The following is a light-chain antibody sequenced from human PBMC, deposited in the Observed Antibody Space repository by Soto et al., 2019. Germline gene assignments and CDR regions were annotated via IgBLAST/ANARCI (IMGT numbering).Light chain of an antibody. CDR3: QQSYSTRIT. CDR1: QSISSY. J-gene: IGKJ5*01. V-gene: IGKV1-39*01. CDR2: AAS. Sequence: DIQMTQSPSSLSASVGDRVTITCRASQSISSYLNWYQQKPGKAPKLLIYAASSLQSGVPSRFSGSGSGTDFTLNISSLQPEDFATYYCQQSYSTRITFGQGTQLEIK.